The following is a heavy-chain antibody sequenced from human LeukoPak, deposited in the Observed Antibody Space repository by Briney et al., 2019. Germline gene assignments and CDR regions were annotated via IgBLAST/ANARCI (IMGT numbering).Heavy chain of an antibody. J-gene: IGHJ6*03. D-gene: IGHD5-12*01. Sequence: GGSLRLSCAASGFTFSSYSMNWVRQAPGKGLEWVSSISSSSLYIYYADSVKGRFTISRDNAKNSLYLQMNSLRAEDTAVYYCARDRRGYDRTYYYYYMDVWGRGTTVTISS. CDR3: ARDRRGYDRTYYYYYMDV. CDR2: ISSSSLYI. V-gene: IGHV3-21*01. CDR1: GFTFSSYS.